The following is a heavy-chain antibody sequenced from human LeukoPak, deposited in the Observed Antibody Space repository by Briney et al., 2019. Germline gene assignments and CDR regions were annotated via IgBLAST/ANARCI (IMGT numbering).Heavy chain of an antibody. CDR2: IRYDGGNK. J-gene: IGHJ4*02. CDR3: AKSWELLNFDY. Sequence: PGGSLRLSCAASGFTFNSYAMHWVRQAPGKGLEWVAFIRYDGGNKYYADSVKVRFTFSRDKSKDTVYLQMNSLRAEDMSKYSCAKSWELLNFDYWGQGALVIVSS. V-gene: IGHV3-30*02. D-gene: IGHD1-26*01. CDR1: GFTFNSYA.